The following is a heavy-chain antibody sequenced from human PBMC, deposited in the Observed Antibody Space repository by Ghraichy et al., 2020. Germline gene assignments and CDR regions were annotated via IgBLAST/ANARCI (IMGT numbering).Heavy chain of an antibody. D-gene: IGHD2-15*01. V-gene: IGHV4-4*09. CDR2: IHTSGST. CDR3: GLKALGIDALDI. J-gene: IGHJ3*02. Sequence: SETLSLTCTVSGGSTSSEYWIWIRQPPGKGLEWIGYIHTSGSTNYNPSLKSRVTISVDTSDNQFSLKLSSVTAADTAMYYCGLKALGIDALDIWGQGTMVTVSS. CDR1: GGSTSSEY.